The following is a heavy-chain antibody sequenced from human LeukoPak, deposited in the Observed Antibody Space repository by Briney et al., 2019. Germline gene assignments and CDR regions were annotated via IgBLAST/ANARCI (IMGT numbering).Heavy chain of an antibody. CDR3: ARGSYCSGGSCYPLFDY. J-gene: IGHJ4*02. CDR2: IYSDGST. D-gene: IGHD2-15*01. Sequence: GGSLRLSCAASGFTVRNNYMNWVRQAPGKGLEWVSGIYSDGSTYYADSVKGRFTISRDNSKNTLYLQMNSLSAEDTAVYYCARGSYCSGGSCYPLFDYWGQGTLVTVSS. CDR1: GFTVRNNY. V-gene: IGHV3-53*01.